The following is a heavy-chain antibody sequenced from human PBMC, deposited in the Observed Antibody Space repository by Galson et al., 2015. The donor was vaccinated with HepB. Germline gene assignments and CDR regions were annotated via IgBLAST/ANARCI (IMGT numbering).Heavy chain of an antibody. CDR2: IIPIFGTP. D-gene: IGHD3-22*01. V-gene: IGHV1-69*13. Sequence: SVKVSCKASGGTFSNYAINWVRQAPGQGLEWMGGIIPIFGTPNYAQRFQDRVTISADESTTTAYMELSSLRSEDTAVYCCARRYYDSSGLRDYYGMDVWGQGTTVTVSS. J-gene: IGHJ6*02. CDR1: GGTFSNYA. CDR3: ARRYYDSSGLRDYYGMDV.